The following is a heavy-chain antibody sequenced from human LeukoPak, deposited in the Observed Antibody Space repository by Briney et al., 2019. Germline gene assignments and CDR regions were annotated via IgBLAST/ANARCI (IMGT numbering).Heavy chain of an antibody. CDR3: ARAFHYDSSGYCDGLDV. V-gene: IGHV1-2*04. CDR2: INPNSGGT. D-gene: IGHD3-22*01. Sequence: ASVKVSCKASGYTFTVYYMHWVRQAPGQGLEWMGWINPNSGGTNYAQKFQGWVTMTRDTSISTAYMELSRLRSDDTAVYYCARAFHYDSSGYCDGLDVWGQGTTVTVSS. J-gene: IGHJ6*02. CDR1: GYTFTVYY.